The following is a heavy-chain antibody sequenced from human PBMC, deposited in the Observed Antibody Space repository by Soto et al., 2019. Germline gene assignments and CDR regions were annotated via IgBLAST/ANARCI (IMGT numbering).Heavy chain of an antibody. CDR3: VSWVSAHFDF. CDR1: EVTFRSHG. V-gene: IGHV3-23*01. CDR2: ISSNGENT. Sequence: GGSLRLSCAASEVTFRSHGMSWVRRAPGKGLEWVSTISSNGENTHYADSAKGRFTISRDDSRNTVHLQMNSLRAEDTAILYCVSWVSAHFDFWGQGTPVTVSS. J-gene: IGHJ4*02. D-gene: IGHD2-8*01.